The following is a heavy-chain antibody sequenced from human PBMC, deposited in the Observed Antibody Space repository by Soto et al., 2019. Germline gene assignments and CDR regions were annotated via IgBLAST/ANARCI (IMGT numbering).Heavy chain of an antibody. V-gene: IGHV4-31*03. J-gene: IGHJ2*01. CDR1: GASLRGGDDH. CDR2: ITFSGNT. Sequence: QWQLQESGPGLVKPSQTLSLTCTFSGASLRGGDDHWTWIRQHPGKGLEWIGYITFSGNTDYNPSLGSRVMISVDTAKLPLSLALNPVTAADSAIYYCAGGVSNSRLGADYDEYWCRGTLVSVSS. CDR3: AGGVSNSRLGADYDEY. D-gene: IGHD4-17*01.